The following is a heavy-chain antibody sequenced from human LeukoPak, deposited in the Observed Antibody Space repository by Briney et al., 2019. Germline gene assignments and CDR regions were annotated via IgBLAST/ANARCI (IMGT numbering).Heavy chain of an antibody. CDR1: GDSVSSNSAA. Sequence: SQTLSLTCAISGDSVSSNSAAWNWIRQSPSRGLEWLGRTYYRSKWYYDYTVAVKSRISINPDTSKNQFSLQLSSVTPEDTAVYYCARDPVGGSTIFDYWGQGTLDTVSS. CDR3: ARDPVGGSTIFDY. CDR2: TYYRSKWYY. J-gene: IGHJ4*02. D-gene: IGHD1-26*01. V-gene: IGHV6-1*01.